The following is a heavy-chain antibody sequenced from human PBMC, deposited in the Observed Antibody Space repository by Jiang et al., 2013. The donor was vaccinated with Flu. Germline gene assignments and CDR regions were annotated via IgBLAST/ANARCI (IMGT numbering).Heavy chain of an antibody. CDR3: AKEQWFGESPYYYYYYGMDV. CDR2: ISGSGGIT. V-gene: IGHV3-23*01. Sequence: GLVQPGGSLRLSCAASGFTFSSYAMSWVRQAPGKGLKWVSAISGSGGITYYADSVRGRFTISRDNSKNTLYLQMNSLRAEDTAVYYCAKEQWFGESPYYYYYYGMDVWGQGTTVTVSS. D-gene: IGHD3-10*01. J-gene: IGHJ6*02. CDR1: GFTFSSYA.